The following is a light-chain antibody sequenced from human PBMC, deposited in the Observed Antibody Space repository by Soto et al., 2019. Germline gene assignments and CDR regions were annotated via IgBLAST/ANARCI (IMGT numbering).Light chain of an antibody. CDR3: QQYATSPRT. Sequence: SALSQSRGTLCLCSGARATLYGLASQSVSSNYLAWYQQKPGQAPRLLIYGAFARATDAPDRFSGSESGTDFTLTIDRLEPEDSAVYYCQQYATSPRTFGQGTMVDIK. V-gene: IGKV3-20*01. CDR2: GAF. CDR1: QSVSSNY. J-gene: IGKJ1*01.